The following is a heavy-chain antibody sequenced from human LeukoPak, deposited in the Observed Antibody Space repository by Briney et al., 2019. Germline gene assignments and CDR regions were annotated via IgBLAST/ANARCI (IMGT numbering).Heavy chain of an antibody. V-gene: IGHV1-8*01. CDR1: GYTFTSYD. CDR2: MNPNSGNT. J-gene: IGHJ4*02. Sequence: ASVKVSCKASGYTFTSYDINWVRQATGQGLEWMGWMNPNSGNTGYAQKFQGRVTMTRNTSISTAYMELSSLRSEDTAVYYCARATVGSYDSSGYPDYWGQGTLVTVSS. CDR3: ARATVGSYDSSGYPDY. D-gene: IGHD3-22*01.